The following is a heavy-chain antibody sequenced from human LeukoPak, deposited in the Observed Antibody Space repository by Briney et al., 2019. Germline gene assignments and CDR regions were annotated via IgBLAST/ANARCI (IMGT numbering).Heavy chain of an antibody. V-gene: IGHV1-46*01. D-gene: IGHD5-18*01. CDR2: INPSGGST. Sequence: ASVKVSCKTSGYTFTHYYIHWVRQAPGQGLEWMGIINPSGGSTNYAQTFQGRLSMTRDTSTSTVYMELSSLRSEDPAVYYCARGAYSYAQDFWGQGTLVTVSS. CDR1: GYTFTHYY. CDR3: ARGAYSYAQDF. J-gene: IGHJ4*02.